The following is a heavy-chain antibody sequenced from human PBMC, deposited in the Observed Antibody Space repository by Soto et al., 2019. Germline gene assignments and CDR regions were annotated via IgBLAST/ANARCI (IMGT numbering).Heavy chain of an antibody. D-gene: IGHD1-26*01. V-gene: IGHV1-18*01. J-gene: IGHJ4*02. CDR2: ISADNGNT. CDR3: ARDRGSYALDY. Sequence: QVQLVQSGAEVKKPGASVKVSCKASGYTFTSYGISWVRQAPGQGLEWMGWISADNGNTNYAQKLQGRVTMTTGTSTSTADMELRSLRSDDTAVYCGARDRGSYALDYWGQGTLVTVSS. CDR1: GYTFTSYG.